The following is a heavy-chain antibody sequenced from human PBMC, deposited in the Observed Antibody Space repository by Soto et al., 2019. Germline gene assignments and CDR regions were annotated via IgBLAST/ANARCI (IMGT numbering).Heavy chain of an antibody. D-gene: IGHD3-22*01. J-gene: IGHJ6*02. CDR3: ARDLYSDSSGYDSYYYYGMDV. CDR1: GFTFSSYG. Sequence: QVQLVESGGGVVQPGRSLRLSCAASGFTFSSYGMHWVRQAPGKGLEWVADIWYDGSNKYYADSVKGRFTISRDNSKNTLYLQMNSLRAEDTAVYYCARDLYSDSSGYDSYYYYGMDVWGQGTTVTVSS. V-gene: IGHV3-33*01. CDR2: IWYDGSNK.